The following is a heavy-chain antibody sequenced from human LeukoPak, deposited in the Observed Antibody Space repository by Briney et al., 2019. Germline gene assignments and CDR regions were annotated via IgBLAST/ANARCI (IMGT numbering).Heavy chain of an antibody. Sequence: PETLSLTCTVSGGSISSSSYYWSWIRQPPGKGLEWIGYIYYSGSTNYNPSLKSRVTISVDTSKNQFSLKLSSVTAADTAVYYCARRAYSYATAYFDYWGQGTLVTVSS. CDR2: IYYSGST. V-gene: IGHV4-61*05. CDR1: GGSISSSSYY. CDR3: ARRAYSYATAYFDY. D-gene: IGHD5-18*01. J-gene: IGHJ4*02.